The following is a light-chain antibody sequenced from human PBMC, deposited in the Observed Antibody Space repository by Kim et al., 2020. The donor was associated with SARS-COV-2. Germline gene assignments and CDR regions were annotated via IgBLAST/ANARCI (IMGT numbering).Light chain of an antibody. J-gene: IGKJ1*01. CDR3: LQLNAYPRT. CDR1: QDISNH. CDR2: AAS. Sequence: ASVGDRVSITCRASQDISNHLAWYQQKAGKAPELLMYAASTLDSGAPSRFSGSGSGTEFTLTVGSLQPEDFATYFCLQLNAYPRTFGQGTKVDIK. V-gene: IGKV1-9*01.